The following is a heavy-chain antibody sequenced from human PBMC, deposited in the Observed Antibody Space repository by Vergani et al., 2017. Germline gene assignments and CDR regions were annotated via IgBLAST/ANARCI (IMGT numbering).Heavy chain of an antibody. CDR1: GYSFNSYG. Sequence: QVQLVQSGAEMKKPGASVNVSCKTSGYSFNSYGINWVRQAPGQGLEWLGWISGYDVKTKYVEKLQGRLTVTIDTSTNSAYMELRGLRSDDTAVYYCARGGSIAAPSYLYYFYMDVWGKGTSVTVSS. D-gene: IGHD6-6*01. J-gene: IGHJ6*03. V-gene: IGHV1-18*01. CDR2: ISGYDVKT. CDR3: ARGGSIAAPSYLYYFYMDV.